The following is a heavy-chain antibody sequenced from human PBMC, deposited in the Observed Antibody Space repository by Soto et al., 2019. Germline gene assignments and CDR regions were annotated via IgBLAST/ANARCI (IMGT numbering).Heavy chain of an antibody. V-gene: IGHV1-2*02. CDR2: INPKFGDT. J-gene: IGHJ6*02. CDR3: ARNMDYYYGPGSGNGHGF. CDR1: GYTFTAYY. D-gene: IGHD3-10*01. Sequence: QVQLVQSGAEVKEPGDSVRVSCEASGYTFTAYYIHWVRQAPGQGLEWMGWINPKFGDTTYAQDFQGRVSMTRDISISTVYMELGRLTSDDTAIYYCARNMDYYYGPGSGNGHGFWGQGTTVTVFS.